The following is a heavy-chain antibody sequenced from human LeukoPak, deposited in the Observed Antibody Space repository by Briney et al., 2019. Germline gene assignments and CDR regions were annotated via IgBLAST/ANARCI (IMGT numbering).Heavy chain of an antibody. V-gene: IGHV1-2*02. D-gene: IGHD6-6*01. CDR1: GYTFTGYY. J-gene: IGHJ5*02. CDR3: ARDAAISSSPPRFGP. CDR2: INPNSGGT. Sequence: ASVKVSCKASGYTFTGYYMHWVRQAPGQGLEWMGWINPNSGGTNYAQKFQGRVTMTRDTSISTAYMELSRLRSDDTAVYYCARDAAISSSPPRFGPWGQGTLVTVSS.